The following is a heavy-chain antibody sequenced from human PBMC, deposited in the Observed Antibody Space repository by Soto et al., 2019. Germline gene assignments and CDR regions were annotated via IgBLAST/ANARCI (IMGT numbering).Heavy chain of an antibody. J-gene: IGHJ3*02. CDR1: GYTFTSYY. V-gene: IGHV1-46*03. Sequence: QVQLVQSGAEVKKPGASVKVSCKASGYTFTSYYTHWVRQAPGQGLEWMGIINPSGGSTSYAQKFQGRVTMTRDTSTSTVYMELSSLRSEDTAVYYCARPGVVVVGDTNDAFDIWGQGTMVTVSS. D-gene: IGHD2-15*01. CDR3: ARPGVVVVGDTNDAFDI. CDR2: INPSGGST.